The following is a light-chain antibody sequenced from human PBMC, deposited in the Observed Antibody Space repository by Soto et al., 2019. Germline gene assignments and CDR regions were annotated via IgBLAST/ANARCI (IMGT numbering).Light chain of an antibody. CDR2: GAS. J-gene: IGKJ5*01. Sequence: EIVMTQSPATLSVSPGERATLSCRASQSVSSNLAWYQQKAGPAPRLLIYGASTRATGIPARFSGSGSGTEFTLTISSLQSEYVAVYYCQQYNNGLITFGQGTRLEIK. V-gene: IGKV3-15*01. CDR1: QSVSSN. CDR3: QQYNNGLIT.